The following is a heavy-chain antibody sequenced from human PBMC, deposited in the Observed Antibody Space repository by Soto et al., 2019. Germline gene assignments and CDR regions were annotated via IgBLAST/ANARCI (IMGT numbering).Heavy chain of an antibody. D-gene: IGHD5-18*01. V-gene: IGHV1-2*02. J-gene: IGHJ4*02. CDR3: VRGGERNTATPLKRPFAS. CDR1: GYTFTDYF. Sequence: QVQLVQSGAEVQKPGASVTVSCKASGYTFTDYFIHWVRQAPGQGLEWMGWISPNNGDRIFAQKVQDRVTMTRETSINTAYMELSRLRSDDMAVYYCVRGGERNTATPLKRPFASWGQGTLVTVSS. CDR2: ISPNNGDR.